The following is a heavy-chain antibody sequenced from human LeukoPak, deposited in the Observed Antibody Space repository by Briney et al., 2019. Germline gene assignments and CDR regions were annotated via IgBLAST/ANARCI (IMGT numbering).Heavy chain of an antibody. D-gene: IGHD6-19*01. J-gene: IGHJ4*02. Sequence: GGSLRLSCAASGFTFSSYAMSWVRQAPGKGLEWVSAISGSGGSTYYADSVKGRFTISRDNSKNTLYLQMNSLRSDDTAVYYCARDSMYSSGWYAGLNYFDYWGQGTLVTVSS. CDR2: ISGSGGST. CDR1: GFTFSSYA. V-gene: IGHV3-23*01. CDR3: ARDSMYSSGWYAGLNYFDY.